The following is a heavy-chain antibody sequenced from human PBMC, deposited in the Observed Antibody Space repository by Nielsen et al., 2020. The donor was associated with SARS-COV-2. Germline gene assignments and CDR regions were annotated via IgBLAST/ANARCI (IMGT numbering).Heavy chain of an antibody. CDR2: ISSSSSTI. J-gene: IGHJ6*02. D-gene: IGHD6-19*01. V-gene: IGHV3-48*02. Sequence: WIRQPPGKGLEWVSYISSSSSTIYYADSEKGRFTISRDNAKNSLYLQMNSLRDEDTAVYYCAGGLRGSGWYKNYYGMDVWGQGTTVTVSS. CDR3: AGGLRGSGWYKNYYGMDV.